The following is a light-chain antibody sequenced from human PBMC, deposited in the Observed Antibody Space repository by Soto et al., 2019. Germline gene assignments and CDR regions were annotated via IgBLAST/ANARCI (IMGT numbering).Light chain of an antibody. Sequence: IVLTQSPGTLSLSPGETATLSCRASQTVSSTYLAWYQQKPGQAPRLLIYGASTRATGIPARFSGSGSGTEFTLTISSLQPDDFATYYCQHYNSYSEAFGQGTKVDIK. CDR3: QHYNSYSEA. J-gene: IGKJ1*01. V-gene: IGKV3-20*01. CDR1: QTVSSTY. CDR2: GAS.